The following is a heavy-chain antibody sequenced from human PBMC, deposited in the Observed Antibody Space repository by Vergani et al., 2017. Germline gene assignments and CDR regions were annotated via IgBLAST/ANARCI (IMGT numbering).Heavy chain of an antibody. V-gene: IGHV3-74*01. D-gene: IGHD3-22*01. J-gene: IGHJ6*02. Sequence: EVQLVESGGGLVQPGGSLRLSCAASGFTFSSYWMHWVRQAPGKGLVWVSRINSDGSSTSYADSVKGRFTISRDNAKNSLYLQMNSLRAEDTAVYYCARDSHYYDSSGGMDVWGQGTTVTVSS. CDR2: INSDGSST. CDR3: ARDSHYYDSSGGMDV. CDR1: GFTFSSYW.